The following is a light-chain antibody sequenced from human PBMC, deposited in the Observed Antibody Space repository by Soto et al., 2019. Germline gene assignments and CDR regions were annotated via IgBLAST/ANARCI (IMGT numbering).Light chain of an antibody. Sequence: EVALTQSPGTLSLSPGERGTLSCRASQSGTDNQLAWYQLRPGQPPTLLIYGASRRATGTPDRFSGSGSGTEFHLTISSLEPEDFAVYYCQQHGSSLYPFGQGNKVEIK. CDR1: QSGTDNQ. J-gene: IGKJ2*01. CDR2: GAS. V-gene: IGKV3-20*01. CDR3: QQHGSSLYP.